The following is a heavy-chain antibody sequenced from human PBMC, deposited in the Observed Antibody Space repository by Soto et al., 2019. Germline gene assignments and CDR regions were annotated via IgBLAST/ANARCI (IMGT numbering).Heavy chain of an antibody. CDR1: AFTFNNYA. D-gene: IGHD3-22*01. V-gene: IGHV3-23*01. CDR2: IGGSGRTT. CDR3: AKSRYSDSSGDFYDY. J-gene: IGHJ4*02. Sequence: GGSLRLSCAASAFTFNNYAMSWVRQAPGNGLEWVSGIGGSGRTTYYADSVKGRFTISRDNSNNTLFLQMNSLRAEDTAVYYCAKSRYSDSSGDFYDYWGQGTLVTVSS.